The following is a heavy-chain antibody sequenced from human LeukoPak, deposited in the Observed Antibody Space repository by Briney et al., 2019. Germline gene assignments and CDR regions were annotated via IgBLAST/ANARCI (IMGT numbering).Heavy chain of an antibody. Sequence: GGSLRLSCTASGFTFSNFWMGWVRQAPGKGLEWVANIKQDETEKFYLGSVKGRFTISRDNSKNTLYLQMNSLRAEDTAVYYCARGPPLPLRFLEWLSDYWGQGTLVTVSS. CDR2: IKQDETEK. J-gene: IGHJ4*02. CDR1: GFTFSNFW. V-gene: IGHV3-7*01. CDR3: ARGPPLPLRFLEWLSDY. D-gene: IGHD3-3*01.